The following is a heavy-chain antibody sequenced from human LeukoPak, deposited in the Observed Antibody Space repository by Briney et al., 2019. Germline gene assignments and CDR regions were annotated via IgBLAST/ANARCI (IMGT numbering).Heavy chain of an antibody. J-gene: IGHJ4*02. CDR1: GFTFSSYA. D-gene: IGHD1-26*01. CDR3: AKDYRRGSYPXGDFDY. V-gene: IGHV3-23*01. Sequence: GGSLRLSCAASGFTFSSYAMSWVRQAPGKGLEWVSAISGSGGSTYYADSVKGRFTITRDNSKNTLYLQMNSLRAEDTAVYYCAKDYRRGSYPXGDFDYWGQXTLVTXSS. CDR2: ISGSGGST.